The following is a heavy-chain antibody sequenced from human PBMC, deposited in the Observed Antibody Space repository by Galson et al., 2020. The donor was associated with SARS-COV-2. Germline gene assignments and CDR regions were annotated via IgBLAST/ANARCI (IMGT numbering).Heavy chain of an antibody. CDR1: GGSISSGSYY. D-gene: IGHD2-15*01. CDR2: IYTSGST. V-gene: IGHV4-61*02. Sequence: SETLSLTRTVSGGSISSGSYYWSWIRQPAGKGLEWIGRIYTSGSTNYNPSLKSRVTISVYTSKNQFSLKLSSVTAADTAVYYCAREPAGYCSGGSCYPAFDIWGQGTMVTVSS. CDR3: AREPAGYCSGGSCYPAFDI. J-gene: IGHJ3*02.